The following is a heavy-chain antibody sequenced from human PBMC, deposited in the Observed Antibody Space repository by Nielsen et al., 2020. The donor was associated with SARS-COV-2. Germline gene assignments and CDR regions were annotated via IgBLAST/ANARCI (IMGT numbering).Heavy chain of an antibody. V-gene: IGHV3-11*05. CDR3: ARAYSKYDPGYFQH. Sequence: LSLTCTVSGGSISSYYWSWIRQAPGKGLEWVSYISSSRSYKNYADSVKGRFTIYRDNAKNSLYLQMNSLGAEDTAVYYCARAYSKYDPGYFQHWGQGTLVTVSS. D-gene: IGHD4-11*01. J-gene: IGHJ1*01. CDR2: ISSSRSYK. CDR1: GGSISSYY.